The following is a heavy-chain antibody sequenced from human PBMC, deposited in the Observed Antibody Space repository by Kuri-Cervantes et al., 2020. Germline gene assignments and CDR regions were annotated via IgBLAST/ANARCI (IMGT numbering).Heavy chain of an antibody. Sequence: GESLKISCAASGFTFSDYYMSWIRQAPGKGLEWVSYISSSGSTIYYADSVKGRFTISRDNAKNSLYLQMNSLRAEDTAVYYCVFGIRRYFDYWGQGTLVTVS. CDR3: VFGIRRYFDY. V-gene: IGHV3-11*04. CDR2: ISSSGSTI. D-gene: IGHD3-3*01. J-gene: IGHJ4*02. CDR1: GFTFSDYY.